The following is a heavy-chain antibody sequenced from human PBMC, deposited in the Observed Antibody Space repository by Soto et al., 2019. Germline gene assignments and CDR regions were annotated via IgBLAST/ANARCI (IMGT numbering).Heavy chain of an antibody. CDR3: ARGQSGLPTPHTYLDY. CDR2: INHSGST. V-gene: IGHV4-34*01. Sequence: SETLSLTCAVYGGSFSGYYWSWIRQPPGKGLEWIGEINHSGSTNYNPSLKSRVTITVDTSKNQFSLKLSSVTAADTAVYYCARGQSGLPTPHTYLDYWGQGTLVTVSS. CDR1: GGSFSGYY. D-gene: IGHD3-3*01. J-gene: IGHJ4*02.